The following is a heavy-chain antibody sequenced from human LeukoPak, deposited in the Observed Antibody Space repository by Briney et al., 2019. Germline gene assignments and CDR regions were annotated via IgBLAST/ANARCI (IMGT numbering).Heavy chain of an antibody. J-gene: IGHJ4*02. CDR3: ARRGNWNDFDY. CDR2: TSSDGSNK. CDR1: GFTFGSYV. D-gene: IGHD1-20*01. V-gene: IGHV3-30*01. Sequence: GGSLRLSCAASGFTFGSYVMHWVRQAPGKGLQWVAVTSSDGSNKYYADSVKGRFTISRDNSKNTLYLQMNSLGSDDTAVYYCARRGNWNDFDYWGQGTLVIVSS.